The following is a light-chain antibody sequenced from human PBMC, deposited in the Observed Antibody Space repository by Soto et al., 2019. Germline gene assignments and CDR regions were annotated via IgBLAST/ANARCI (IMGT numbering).Light chain of an antibody. J-gene: IGKJ4*01. CDR1: QDIRSS. CDR3: QQDSSSPLT. CDR2: GAS. Sequence: EIVMTQSPATLSVSPGERVTLSCRASQDIRSSLAWYQQKPGQAPRLLIYGASIRATSVPATFSGSGSGTEFTLSISSLQSEHLGVYYCQQDSSSPLTFGKGTKVEIK. V-gene: IGKV3-15*01.